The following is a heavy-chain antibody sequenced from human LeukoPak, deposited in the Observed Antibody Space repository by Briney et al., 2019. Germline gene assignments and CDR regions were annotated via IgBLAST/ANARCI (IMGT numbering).Heavy chain of an antibody. J-gene: IGHJ4*02. CDR1: GVSISSYY. CDR2: IYHNGST. CDR3: ARHSRGYSGYFPRD. D-gene: IGHD5-12*01. Sequence: PSETLSLTCTVSGVSISSYYWSWVRQPPGKGLEWTGEIYHNGSTKYNPSLKSRVTMSVDKSKNQFSLKLSSVTAADTAVYYCARHSRGYSGYFPRDWGQGTLVTVSS. V-gene: IGHV4-59*04.